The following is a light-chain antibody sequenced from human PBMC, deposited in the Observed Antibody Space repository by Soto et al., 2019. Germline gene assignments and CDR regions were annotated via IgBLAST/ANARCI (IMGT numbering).Light chain of an antibody. Sequence: DIQMTQSPSSLSASVGDRVTITCRTSQSISSYLNWYQQKPGKAPKLLIYAASGLQSGVPSRFSGSGSGTDFTLTISSLQPEDFATYYCQQLNSYPLTFGGVTKV. V-gene: IGKV1-39*01. CDR2: AAS. CDR1: QSISSY. J-gene: IGKJ4*01. CDR3: QQLNSYPLT.